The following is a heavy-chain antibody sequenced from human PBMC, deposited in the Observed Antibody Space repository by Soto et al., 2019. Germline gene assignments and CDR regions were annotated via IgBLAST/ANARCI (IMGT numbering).Heavy chain of an antibody. CDR3: ARGYCSGGSCSPGGMDV. CDR2: INGDGSST. D-gene: IGHD2-15*01. Sequence: EVQLVESGGGLVQPGGSLRLSCAASGFTFSTYWMHWVRQAPGKGLVWVSRINGDGSSTSNGDSVKGRFTISRDNAKNTLYLQMNSLRAEDTAVYYCARGYCSGGSCSPGGMDVWGQGTTVTVSS. V-gene: IGHV3-74*01. J-gene: IGHJ6*02. CDR1: GFTFSTYW.